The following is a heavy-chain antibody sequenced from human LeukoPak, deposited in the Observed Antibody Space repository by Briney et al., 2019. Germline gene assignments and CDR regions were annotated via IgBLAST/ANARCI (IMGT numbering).Heavy chain of an antibody. CDR2: ISSSGGTI. D-gene: IGHD3-16*02. V-gene: IGHV3-11*04. CDR3: ARAPSGYSYGYYDYVWGSYRYFDY. J-gene: IGHJ4*02. CDR1: GFTFSDYY. Sequence: GGSLRLSCAASGFTFSDYYMSWIRQAPGKGLEWVSYISSSGGTIYYADSVKGRFTISRDNAKNSLYLQMNSLRAEDTAVYYCARAPSGYSYGYYDYVWGSYRYFDYWGQGTLVTVSS.